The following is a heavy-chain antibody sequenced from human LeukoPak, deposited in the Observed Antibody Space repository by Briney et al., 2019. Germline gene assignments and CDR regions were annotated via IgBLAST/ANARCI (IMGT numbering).Heavy chain of an antibody. Sequence: ASVKVSCKASGGTFSSYTISWVRQAPGQGLEWMGRIIPTLGIANYAQKFQGRVTITADKSTSTAYMELSSLRSEDTAVYYCARDLTAVAGPPLALYGMDVWGQGTTVTVSS. CDR2: IIPTLGIA. CDR3: ARDLTAVAGPPLALYGMDV. J-gene: IGHJ6*02. D-gene: IGHD6-19*01. V-gene: IGHV1-69*04. CDR1: GGTFSSYT.